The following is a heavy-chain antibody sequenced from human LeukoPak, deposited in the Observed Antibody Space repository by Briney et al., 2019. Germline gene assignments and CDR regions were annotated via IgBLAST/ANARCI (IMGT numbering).Heavy chain of an antibody. CDR2: LSYSAHT. V-gene: IGHV4-39*07. CDR3: ARGCRGYYYYYMDV. J-gene: IGHJ6*03. D-gene: IGHD2-15*01. CDR1: GGSISSHTYS. Sequence: SETLSLTCTVSGGSISSHTYSWGWIRQPPGKGLEWIGTLSYSAHTFYSSSLKSRVTISGDTSKNQFSLKLSSVTAADTAVYYCARGCRGYYYYYMDVWGKGTTVTISS.